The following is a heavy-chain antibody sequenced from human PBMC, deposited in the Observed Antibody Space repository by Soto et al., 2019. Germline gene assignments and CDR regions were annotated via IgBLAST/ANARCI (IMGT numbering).Heavy chain of an antibody. D-gene: IGHD3-22*01. CDR2: IYYSGST. CDR3: ARQIPNSMIVDLFDY. J-gene: IGHJ4*02. V-gene: IGHV4-39*01. Sequence: KPSETLSLTCTVSGGSISSSSYYWGWIRQPPGKGLEWIGSIYYSGSTYYNPSLKSRVTISVDTSKNQFSLKLSSVTAADTAVYYCARQIPNSMIVDLFDYWGQGTLVTVSS. CDR1: GGSISSSSYY.